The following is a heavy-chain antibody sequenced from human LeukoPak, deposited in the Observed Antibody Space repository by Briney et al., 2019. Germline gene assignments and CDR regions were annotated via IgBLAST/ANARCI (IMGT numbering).Heavy chain of an antibody. V-gene: IGHV1-2*02. Sequence: ASVKVSGKASGYTFSDFYIHWVRQAPGQGLEYVGWITPKSGDTYSPQRFQGRVTMTRDASISTAYMELSSLRSDDTAVYFCARVRLADERAWAYWGQGTLVTVSS. CDR1: GYTFSDFY. D-gene: IGHD3-3*02. CDR3: ARVRLADERAWAY. J-gene: IGHJ4*02. CDR2: ITPKSGDT.